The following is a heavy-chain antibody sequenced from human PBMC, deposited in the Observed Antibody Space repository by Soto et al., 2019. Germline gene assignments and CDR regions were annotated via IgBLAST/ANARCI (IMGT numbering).Heavy chain of an antibody. Sequence: SETLSLTCTVSGGSISSYYWSWIRQPPGKGLEWIGYIYYSGGTNYNPSLKSRVTISVATSKNTLYLQMNSLRAEDTAVYYCARDLGRSEGWGHGTLVTVSS. CDR3: ARDLGRSEG. CDR2: IYYSGGT. V-gene: IGHV4-59*12. CDR1: GGSISSYY. D-gene: IGHD2-15*01. J-gene: IGHJ4*01.